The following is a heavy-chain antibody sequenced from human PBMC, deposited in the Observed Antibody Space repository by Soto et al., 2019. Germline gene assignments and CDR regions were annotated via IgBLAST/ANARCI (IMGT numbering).Heavy chain of an antibody. J-gene: IGHJ6*02. Sequence: QVQLVESGGGVVQHGTSLRLSCAASRLTFSAHDMHWVRQAPGKGLEWVALIWSDGSRGFYADSVKGRFTISRDNFKNTLYLQMNSLGAEDTAVYYCAGEPKGGAYDMDVWGQGTTVTVSS. CDR2: IWSDGSRG. V-gene: IGHV3-33*01. CDR3: AGEPKGGAYDMDV. D-gene: IGHD3-16*01. CDR1: RLTFSAHD.